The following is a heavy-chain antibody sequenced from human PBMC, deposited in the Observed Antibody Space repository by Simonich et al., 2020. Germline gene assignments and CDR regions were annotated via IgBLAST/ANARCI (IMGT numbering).Heavy chain of an antibody. CDR2: IYYSGST. CDR3: ARLPDY. CDR1: GGSISSYY. Sequence: QVQLQESGPGLVKPSETLSLTCTVSGGSISSYYWSWIRQPPGKGLEWIGYIYYSGSTNYNPSLKSRVTISVDTSKNQFSLKLSSVTAADTAVYYCARLPDYWGQGTLSPSPQ. J-gene: IGHJ4*02. V-gene: IGHV4-59*08.